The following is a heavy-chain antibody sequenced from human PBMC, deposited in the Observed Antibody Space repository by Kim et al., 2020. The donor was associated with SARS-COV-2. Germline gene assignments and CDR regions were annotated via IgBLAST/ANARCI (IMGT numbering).Heavy chain of an antibody. D-gene: IGHD2-2*01. CDR3: ARGNQEPAAMDCFDP. Sequence: SETLSLTCTVSGGSISSYYWSWIRQPPGKGLEWVWYIYYSGSTNYNPSLKSRVTISVDTSKNKFSLKLSSVTAADTAVDYCARGNQEPAAMDCFDPWGQGTLVTVSS. CDR2: IYYSGST. CDR1: GGSISSYY. V-gene: IGHV4-59*01. J-gene: IGHJ5*02.